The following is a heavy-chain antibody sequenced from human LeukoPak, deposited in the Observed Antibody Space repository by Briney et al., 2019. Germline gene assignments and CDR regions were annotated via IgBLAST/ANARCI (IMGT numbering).Heavy chain of an antibody. CDR2: IRYDGSNK. V-gene: IGHV3-30*02. CDR3: AKDRDSGSYSGAYDY. D-gene: IGHD1-26*01. CDR1: GFTFSSYG. J-gene: IGHJ4*02. Sequence: GGSPRLSCAASGFTFSSYGMHWVRQAPGKGLEWVAFIRYDGSNKYYADSVKGRFTISRDNSKNTLYLQMNSLRAGDTAVYYCAKDRDSGSYSGAYDYWGQGTLVTVSS.